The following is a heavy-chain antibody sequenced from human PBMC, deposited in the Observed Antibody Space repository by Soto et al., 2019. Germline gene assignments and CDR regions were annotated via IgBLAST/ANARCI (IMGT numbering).Heavy chain of an antibody. CDR3: ARRSPLWFGEVGAFTI. J-gene: IGHJ3*02. CDR2: IYYSGTT. D-gene: IGHD3-10*01. CDR1: GASISSSSYF. Sequence: QLQLQESGPGLVKASETLSLTCTVSGASISSSSYFWGWIRQPPGKGLEWIGSIYYSGTTYYNPSLKSRVNISVDASKHHFSLKLNSVTAADTAVYYCARRSPLWFGEVGAFTIWGQGTMVTVSP. V-gene: IGHV4-39*02.